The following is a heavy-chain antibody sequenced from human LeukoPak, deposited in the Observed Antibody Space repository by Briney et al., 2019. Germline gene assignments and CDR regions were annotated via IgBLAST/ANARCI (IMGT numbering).Heavy chain of an antibody. J-gene: IGHJ3*02. D-gene: IGHD2-2*01. V-gene: IGHV3-33*01. Sequence: GRSLRLSCAASGFTFSSYGMHWVRQAPGKGLEWVAVIWYDGSNKYYADSVKGRFTISRDNSKNTLYLQMNSLRAEDTAVYYCASPVVPAAIRWFAFDIWGQGTMVTVSS. CDR3: ASPVVPAAIRWFAFDI. CDR1: GFTFSSYG. CDR2: IWYDGSNK.